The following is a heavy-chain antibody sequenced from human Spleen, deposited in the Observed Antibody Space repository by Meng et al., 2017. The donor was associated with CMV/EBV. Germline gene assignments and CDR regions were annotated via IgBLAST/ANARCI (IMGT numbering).Heavy chain of an antibody. CDR2: MNPNSGNT. J-gene: IGHJ6*02. CDR1: GYTFTSYD. V-gene: IGHV1-8*03. Sequence: ASVKVSCKASGYTFTSYDINWVRQATGQGLEWMGWMNPNSGNTGYAQKFQGRVTITRNTSISTAYMELSSLRSEDTAVYYCGRERRGTFTIFGVVNKYGMDVWGQGTTVTVSS. D-gene: IGHD3-3*01. CDR3: GRERRGTFTIFGVVNKYGMDV.